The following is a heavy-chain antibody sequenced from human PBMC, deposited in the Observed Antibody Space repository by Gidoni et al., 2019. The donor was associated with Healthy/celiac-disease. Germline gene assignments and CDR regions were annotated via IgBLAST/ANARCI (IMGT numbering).Heavy chain of an antibody. D-gene: IGHD3-3*01. V-gene: IGHV4-34*01. Sequence: QVQLQQWGAGLLKPSETLSLTCAVYGGSFSGYYWSWIRQPPGKGLEWIGEINHSGSTNYNPSLKSRVTISVDTSKNQFSLKLSSVTAADTAVYYCARYSYDDWYFDLWGRGTLVTVSS. J-gene: IGHJ2*01. CDR1: GGSFSGYY. CDR3: ARYSYDDWYFDL. CDR2: INHSGST.